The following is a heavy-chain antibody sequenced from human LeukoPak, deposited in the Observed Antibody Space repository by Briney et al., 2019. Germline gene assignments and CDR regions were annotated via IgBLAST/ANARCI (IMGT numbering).Heavy chain of an antibody. J-gene: IGHJ3*02. CDR1: GYTFTGYY. CDR2: INPNSGGT. CDR3: ARALRWDSSSAFES. D-gene: IGHD6-19*01. Sequence: EASVKVSCKASGYTFTGYYMHWLRQAPGQGLEWMGWINPNSGGTNYAQKFRGRVTMTRDTSITTAYMELSSLRSDDTAVYYCARALRWDSSSAFESWGQGTMVTVSS. V-gene: IGHV1-2*02.